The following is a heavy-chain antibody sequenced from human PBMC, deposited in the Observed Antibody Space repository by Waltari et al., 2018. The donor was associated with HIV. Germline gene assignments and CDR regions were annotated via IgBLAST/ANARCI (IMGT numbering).Heavy chain of an antibody. CDR3: AGRSPARRLNWFDP. J-gene: IGHJ5*02. D-gene: IGHD2-8*01. CDR2: IKQDGSEK. CDR1: GLPFCRSW. Sequence: VQLGGSGGGLVLPGGFLRLPCDGSGLPFCRSWLSWVRQAPGKGLEWVANIKQDGSEKYYVDSMKGRFTISRDNAKNSLYLQINSLRAEDTAVYYCAGRSPARRLNWFDPWGQGTLVIVSS. V-gene: IGHV3-7*01.